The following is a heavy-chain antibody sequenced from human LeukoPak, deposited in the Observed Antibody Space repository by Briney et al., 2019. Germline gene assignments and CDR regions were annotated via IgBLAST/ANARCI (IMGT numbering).Heavy chain of an antibody. J-gene: IGHJ4*02. CDR1: GFTFSSYG. V-gene: IGHV3-30*02. D-gene: IGHD4-17*01. CDR2: IRYDGSNK. CDR3: AKDGDYGDYFDFDY. Sequence: GGSLRLSCAASGFTFSSYGMHWVRQAPGKGLEWVAFIRYDGSNKYYADSVKGRFTISRDNSKNTLYLQMNSLRAEDTAVYYCAKDGDYGDYFDFDYWGRGTLVTVSS.